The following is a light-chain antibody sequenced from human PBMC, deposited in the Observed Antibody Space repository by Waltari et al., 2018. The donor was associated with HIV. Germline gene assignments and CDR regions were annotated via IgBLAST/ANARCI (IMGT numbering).Light chain of an antibody. J-gene: IGLJ3*02. CDR3: QSYDSSLSGWV. V-gene: IGLV1-40*01. CDR1: SSNIRAGYH. CDR2: GNS. Sequence: QSVLTQPPSVSGAPGQRVTLSCTGSSSNIRAGYHVHWYQQLPGTAPKRLIYGNSNRPSGVPDRFSGSKSGTSASLAITGLQAEDEADYYCQSYDSSLSGWVFGGGTKLTVL.